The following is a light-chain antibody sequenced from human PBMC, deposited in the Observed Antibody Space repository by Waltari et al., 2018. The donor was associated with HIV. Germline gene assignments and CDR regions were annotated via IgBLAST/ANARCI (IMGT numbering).Light chain of an antibody. CDR1: SSNIGAGYD. J-gene: IGLJ3*02. CDR3: QSYDRSLIEV. CDR2: GKA. Sequence: QSVLTQPPSVSGTPGQTVTISCTGSSSNIGAGYDVHGYQQFPGTAPKLLIDGKATRPAGVPGRFAASRSGTSASLAIAGLQAEDEADYYCQSYDRSLIEVFGGGTKLTVL. V-gene: IGLV1-40*01.